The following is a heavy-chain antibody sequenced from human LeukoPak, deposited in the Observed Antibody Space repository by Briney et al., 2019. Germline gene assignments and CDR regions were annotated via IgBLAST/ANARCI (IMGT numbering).Heavy chain of an antibody. CDR3: VRGEVGSTSYYYYALDV. Sequence: GGSLRLSCAASAFTFRDYYMSWIRQAPGKGLQWVSYISSSGGSIYYADSLKGRFTISRDNAKNSLYLQMNSQRAEDTAVYYCVRGEVGSTSYYYYALDVWGQGTTVTVSS. J-gene: IGHJ6*01. V-gene: IGHV3-11*01. D-gene: IGHD1-26*01. CDR1: AFTFRDYY. CDR2: ISSSGGSI.